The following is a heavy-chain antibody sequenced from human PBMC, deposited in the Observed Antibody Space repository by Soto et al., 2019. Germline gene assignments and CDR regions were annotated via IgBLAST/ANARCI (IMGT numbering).Heavy chain of an antibody. V-gene: IGHV4-30-4*01. J-gene: IGHJ4*02. CDR1: GGSISSGDYY. Sequence: SETLSLTCTVSGGSISSGDYYWSWIRQPPGKGLEWIGYIYYSGSTYYNPSLKSRVTISVDTSKNQFSLKLSSVTAADTAVYYCCRVGGSGHATGFSFRGQGTPV. CDR3: CRVGGSGHATGFSF. CDR2: IYYSGST. D-gene: IGHD6-19*01.